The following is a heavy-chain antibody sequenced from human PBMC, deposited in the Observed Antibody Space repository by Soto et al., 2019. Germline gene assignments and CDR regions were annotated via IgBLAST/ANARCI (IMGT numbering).Heavy chain of an antibody. CDR3: AKGRYCXSTSCPENYYYYYGMDV. Sequence: GGSLRLSCAASGFTFSSYGMHWVRQAPGKGLEWVAVISYDGSNKYYADSVKGRFTISRDNSKNTLYLQMNSLRAEDTAVYYCAKGRYCXSTSCPENYYYYYGMDVWGQGTTVTVSS. D-gene: IGHD2-2*01. CDR1: GFTFSSYG. CDR2: ISYDGSNK. J-gene: IGHJ6*02. V-gene: IGHV3-30*18.